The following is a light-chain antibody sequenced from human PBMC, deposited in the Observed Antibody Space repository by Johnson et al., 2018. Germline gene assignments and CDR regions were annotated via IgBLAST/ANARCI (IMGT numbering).Light chain of an antibody. CDR1: SSNIGNNY. J-gene: IGLJ1*01. Sequence: QSVLTQPPSVSAAPGQKVTISCSGSSSNIGNNYVSWYQQLPGTAPKLLIYENNKRPSGIPDRFSGFKSGTSATLAITALQTGDEADYYCGTWDSSLSAGNVFGTGTKVTVL. V-gene: IGLV1-51*02. CDR2: ENN. CDR3: GTWDSSLSAGNV.